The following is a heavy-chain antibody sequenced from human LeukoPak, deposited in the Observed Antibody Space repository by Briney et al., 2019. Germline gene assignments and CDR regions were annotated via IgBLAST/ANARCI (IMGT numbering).Heavy chain of an antibody. CDR3: ARAGSYSSSSRECDY. Sequence: SETLSLTCTVSGGSVSSGSYYWRWIRQPPGTGLEWIGYIYYSGSTNYNPSLKSRVTISVDTSKNQFSLKLSSVTAADTAVYYCARAGSYSSSSRECDYWGQGTLVTVSP. J-gene: IGHJ4*02. D-gene: IGHD6-6*01. V-gene: IGHV4-61*01. CDR1: GGSVSSGSYY. CDR2: IYYSGST.